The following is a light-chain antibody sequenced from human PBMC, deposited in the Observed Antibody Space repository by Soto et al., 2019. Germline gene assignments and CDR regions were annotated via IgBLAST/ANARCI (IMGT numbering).Light chain of an antibody. CDR3: PQYGGSPWT. CDR2: AAS. Sequence: ETGLTQSPGTVSLSPGERATLSFRASQSVNSNYLAWYQQKPGQAPRLLIYAASSRAAGFPDRFSGSGSETDFTLTISRLEPEDFAVYYCPQYGGSPWTFGQRTK. J-gene: IGKJ1*01. CDR1: QSVNSNY. V-gene: IGKV3-20*01.